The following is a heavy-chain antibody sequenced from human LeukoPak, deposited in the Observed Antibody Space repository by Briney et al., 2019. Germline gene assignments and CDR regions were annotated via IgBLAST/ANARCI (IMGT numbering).Heavy chain of an antibody. V-gene: IGHV3-74*01. J-gene: IGHJ4*02. CDR3: ARDWGYYDSDY. D-gene: IGHD3-22*01. CDR1: GFTFSSYS. CDR2: INPAGNYA. Sequence: GGSLRLSCAASGFTFSSYSMNWVRQTPDKGLVWVSRINPAGNYANYADSVKGRFTISRDNAKNSLYLQMNSLRAEDTAVYYCARDWGYYDSDYWGQGTLVTVSS.